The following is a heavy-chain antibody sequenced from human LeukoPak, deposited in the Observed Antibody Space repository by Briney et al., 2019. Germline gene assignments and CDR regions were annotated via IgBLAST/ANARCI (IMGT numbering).Heavy chain of an antibody. J-gene: IGHJ4*02. CDR1: GGSLSSSSYY. D-gene: IGHD2-21*01. CDR2: IYYSGST. CDR3: ALFSDDFTFDY. V-gene: IGHV4-61*01. Sequence: SETLSLTCTVSGGSLSSSSYYWGWIRQPPGKGLEWIGYIYYSGSTNYNPSLKSRVTISVDTSKNQFSLKLSSVTAADTAVYYCALFSDDFTFDYWGQGTLVTVSS.